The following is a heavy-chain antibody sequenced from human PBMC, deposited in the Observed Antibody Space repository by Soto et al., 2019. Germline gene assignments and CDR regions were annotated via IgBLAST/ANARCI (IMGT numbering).Heavy chain of an antibody. CDR3: AKAAGSDYYPVDY. Sequence: EVQLLESGGGLVQPGGSLRLSCAASGFTFSSYAMSWFHQAAGKGLEWVSSISVSGGSTYYADSVKGRFTISRDNSKSTLFLHMNSLRAEATAVYYCAKAAGSDYYPVDYWGQGTLVTVSS. V-gene: IGHV3-23*01. CDR1: GFTFSSYA. D-gene: IGHD3-22*01. CDR2: ISVSGGST. J-gene: IGHJ4*02.